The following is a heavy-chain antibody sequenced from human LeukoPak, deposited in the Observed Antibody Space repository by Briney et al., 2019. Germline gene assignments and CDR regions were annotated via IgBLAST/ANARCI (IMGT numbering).Heavy chain of an antibody. D-gene: IGHD2-15*01. V-gene: IGHV1-2*02. CDR2: INPSSGGT. Sequence: ASVKVSCKASGYTFTDYYVHWVRQAPGQGLEWMGWINPSSGGTNSAQQFQGRVTMARDTSTSTAYMELNSLTPDDTAMYYCARAAPRNYAGGSWFFDWFDPWGQGTLVTVSS. CDR1: GYTFTDYY. J-gene: IGHJ5*02. CDR3: ARAAPRNYAGGSWFFDWFDP.